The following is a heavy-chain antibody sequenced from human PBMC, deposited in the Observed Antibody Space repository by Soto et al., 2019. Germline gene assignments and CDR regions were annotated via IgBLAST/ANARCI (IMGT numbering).Heavy chain of an antibody. V-gene: IGHV3-73*01. CDR2: IRTKSNGYAT. CDR3: SRVEYVTSSPIG. Sequence: GRPLRLSCAAAGFSFSGSAIHRVSQASGKGLEWVARIRTKSNGYATTYAASVKGRFTISRDDSKNMAYLQMNGLKTEDTAMYYCSRVEYVTSSPIGWGQGTLVTVSS. D-gene: IGHD6-6*01. CDR1: GFSFSGSA. J-gene: IGHJ4*02.